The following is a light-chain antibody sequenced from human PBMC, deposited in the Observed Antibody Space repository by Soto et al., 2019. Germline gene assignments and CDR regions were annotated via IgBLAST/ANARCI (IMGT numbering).Light chain of an antibody. J-gene: IGLJ3*02. CDR2: RNN. CDR1: SFNIGSNF. Sequence: QSVLTQPPSASGTPGQRVTISCSGSSFNIGSNFVYWYQQFPGTAPKLLIYRNNQRPSGVPDRFSGSKSGTSASLAISGLPSEDEADYYCAACDDSLSGWVFGGGTKLTVL. V-gene: IGLV1-47*01. CDR3: AACDDSLSGWV.